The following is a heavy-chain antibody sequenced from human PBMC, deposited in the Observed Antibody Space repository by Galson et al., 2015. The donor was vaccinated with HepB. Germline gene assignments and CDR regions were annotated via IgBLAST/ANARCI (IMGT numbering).Heavy chain of an antibody. V-gene: IGHV4-39*01. Sequence: SETLSLTCTVSGGSISSSSYYWGWIRQPPGKGLEWIGSIYYSVSTYYNPSLKSRVTISVDTSKNQFSLKLSSVTAADTAVYYCADTFWGSYRFDYWGQGTLVTVSS. J-gene: IGHJ4*02. CDR1: GGSISSSSYY. D-gene: IGHD3-16*02. CDR3: ADTFWGSYRFDY. CDR2: IYYSVST.